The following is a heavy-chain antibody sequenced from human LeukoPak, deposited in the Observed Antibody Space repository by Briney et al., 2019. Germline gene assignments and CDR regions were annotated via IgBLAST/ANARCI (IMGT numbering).Heavy chain of an antibody. V-gene: IGHV4-39*07. Sequence: SETLSLTCTVSGGSVSSDYYWGWIRQPPGKGLEWIGSIYYSGSTYYNPSLKSRVTISVDTSKNQFSLKLSSVTAADTAVYYCARVYTVTTAGYYYYGMDVWGQGTTVTVSS. CDR3: ARVYTVTTAGYYYYGMDV. CDR1: GGSVSSDYY. D-gene: IGHD4-17*01. J-gene: IGHJ6*02. CDR2: IYYSGST.